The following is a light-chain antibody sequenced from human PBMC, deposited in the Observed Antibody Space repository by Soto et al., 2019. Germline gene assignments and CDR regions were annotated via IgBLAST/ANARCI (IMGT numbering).Light chain of an antibody. Sequence: QSALPQPPSASGSPGQSVTISCTGSKSDIGIYDFVSWYQHHPGKAPRLIIYEVVQRPSGVTDRFSGSKSGNTASLTVSGLQAADEADYFCKSYAGSNTYVFGTGTKLTVL. CDR1: KSDIGIYDF. CDR2: EVV. J-gene: IGLJ1*01. V-gene: IGLV2-8*01. CDR3: KSYAGSNTYV.